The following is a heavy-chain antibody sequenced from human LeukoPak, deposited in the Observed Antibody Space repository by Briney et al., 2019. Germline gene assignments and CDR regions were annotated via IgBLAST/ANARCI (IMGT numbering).Heavy chain of an antibody. D-gene: IGHD7-27*01. V-gene: IGHV1-2*02. CDR2: INPNSGAT. CDR1: GYTFTGYY. J-gene: IGHJ3*02. Sequence: ASVKVSCKASGYTFTGYYIHWVRQAPGQGLEWMGWINPNSGATTYAQKFQGRVSMTRDTSISTAYMELSGLRSDDTAVYYCARMGTFDIWGQGTMVIVSS. CDR3: ARMGTFDI.